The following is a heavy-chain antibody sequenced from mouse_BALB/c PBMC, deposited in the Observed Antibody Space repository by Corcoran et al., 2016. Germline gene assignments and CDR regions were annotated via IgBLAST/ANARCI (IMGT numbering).Heavy chain of an antibody. CDR1: GFNIKDTY. J-gene: IGHJ2*01. CDR3: ARGSFYSDY. D-gene: IGHD1-1*02. CDR2: IDPANGNT. V-gene: IGHV14-3*02. Sequence: EGQLQQSGPELVKPGASVKLSFTASGFNIKDTYMHWVKQRTEQGLEWIGRIDPANGNTKYDPKFQGKATITADTSSNTAYLQLSSLTSEDTAVYYCARGSFYSDYWGQGTTLTVSS.